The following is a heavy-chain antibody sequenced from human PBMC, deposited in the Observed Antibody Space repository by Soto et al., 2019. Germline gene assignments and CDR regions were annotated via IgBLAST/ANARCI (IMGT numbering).Heavy chain of an antibody. J-gene: IGHJ6*02. CDR2: INAGNGNT. CDR1: GYTFTSYA. D-gene: IGHD3-3*01. V-gene: IGHV1-3*01. Sequence: ASVKVSCKASGYTFTSYAMHWVRQAPGQRLEWMGWINAGNGNTKYSQKFQGRVTITRDTSASTAYMELSSLRSEDTAVYYCARDPTHVYYDFWSGPAESYGMDVWGQGTTVTVSS. CDR3: ARDPTHVYYDFWSGPAESYGMDV.